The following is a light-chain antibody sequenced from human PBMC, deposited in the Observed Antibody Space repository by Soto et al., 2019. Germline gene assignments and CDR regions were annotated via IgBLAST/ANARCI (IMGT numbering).Light chain of an antibody. Sequence: EIVLTQSPATLSFSPGERATLSCRASQSVDKYLVWYQQKPGQAPRLLIYDALSSATGIPARFSGSGSGTDFSLTITSLEPEDFAVYYCQQRTNWPLTFGGGTKLEIK. V-gene: IGKV3-11*01. CDR1: QSVDKY. J-gene: IGKJ4*01. CDR2: DAL. CDR3: QQRTNWPLT.